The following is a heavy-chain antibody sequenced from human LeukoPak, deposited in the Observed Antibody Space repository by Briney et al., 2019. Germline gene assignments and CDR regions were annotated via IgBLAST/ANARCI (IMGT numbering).Heavy chain of an antibody. CDR3: ARGALPSGYSYGYYFDY. V-gene: IGHV4-30-4*01. CDR1: GGSISSGDYY. CDR2: IYYSGST. J-gene: IGHJ4*02. D-gene: IGHD5-18*01. Sequence: SETLSLTCTVSGGSISSGDYYWSWIRQPPGKGLEWIGYIYYSGSTYYNPSLKSRVTISVDTSKNQFSLKLSSVTAADTAVYYCARGALPSGYSYGYYFDYWGQGTLVTVSS.